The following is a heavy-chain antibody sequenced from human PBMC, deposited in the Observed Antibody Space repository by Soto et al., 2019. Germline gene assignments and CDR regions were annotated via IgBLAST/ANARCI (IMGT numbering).Heavy chain of an antibody. D-gene: IGHD3-22*01. CDR3: AREKSSGNDNDY. J-gene: IGHJ4*02. Sequence: QVQLVQSGAEVKKPGASVKVSCKASGYTFTSYDINWVRQATGQGLEWMGWMNPNSGNTGYAQKFRGRVTMTRTTSISTAYMELSSLRSEDTAVYYCAREKSSGNDNDYWGQGTLVTVSS. CDR2: MNPNSGNT. CDR1: GYTFTSYD. V-gene: IGHV1-8*01.